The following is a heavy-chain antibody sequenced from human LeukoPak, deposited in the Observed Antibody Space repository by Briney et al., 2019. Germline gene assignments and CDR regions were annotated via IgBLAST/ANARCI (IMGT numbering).Heavy chain of an antibody. Sequence: PGGSLRLSCAASGFTFSGHWMSWVRQATGKGLEWVANINQGGSDKYYVDSVKGRFTISRDNANNLLHLQMNSLRGEDTAVYYCTRDRSRAEDDWGQGTLVTVSS. J-gene: IGHJ4*02. D-gene: IGHD1-14*01. CDR1: GFTFSGHW. CDR2: INQGGSDK. V-gene: IGHV3-7*01. CDR3: TRDRSRAEDD.